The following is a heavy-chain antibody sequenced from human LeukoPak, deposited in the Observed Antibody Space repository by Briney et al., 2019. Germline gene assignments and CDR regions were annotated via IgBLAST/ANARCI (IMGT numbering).Heavy chain of an antibody. CDR2: ISGDGTET. CDR3: AKDGGLWVSAHWGDS. V-gene: IGHV3-23*01. D-gene: IGHD7-27*01. J-gene: IGHJ4*02. Sequence: GGSLRLSCTASGLIFRNYAMTWVRQAPRKGLEWVSTISGDGTETFYADSVKGRFTISRDNSKNTHYLQMSSLRAEDTAVYYCAKDGGLWVSAHWGDSWGRGTLVTVSS. CDR1: GLIFRNYA.